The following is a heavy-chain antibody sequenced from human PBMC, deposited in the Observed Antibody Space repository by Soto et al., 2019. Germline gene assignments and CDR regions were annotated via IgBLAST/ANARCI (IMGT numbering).Heavy chain of an antibody. J-gene: IGHJ4*02. V-gene: IGHV1-8*01. CDR1: GYTFTSYD. CDR3: GRNDSEAHYGLGY. Sequence: QVQLVQSGAEVKKPGASVKVSCKASGYTFTSYDINWVRQATGQGLEWMGWMNPNSGNTGYAQKFQGRVTLTRNYSISTAYMERGSLRSEDTAVYFCGRNDSEAHYGLGYWGQGSLVTVSS. CDR2: MNPNSGNT. D-gene: IGHD1-1*01.